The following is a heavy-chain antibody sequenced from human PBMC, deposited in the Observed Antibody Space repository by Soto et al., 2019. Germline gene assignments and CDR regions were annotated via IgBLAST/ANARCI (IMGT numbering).Heavy chain of an antibody. CDR2: ISSTTNYI. D-gene: IGHD6-19*01. Sequence: GGSLRLSCAASGFTFTRYSMNWVRQAPGKGLEWVSSISSTTNYIYYGDSMKGRFTISRDNAKNSLYLEMNSLRAEDTAVYYCARAPYSSGWPYSFDYWGQGTLVTVS. CDR1: GFTFTRYS. V-gene: IGHV3-21*06. J-gene: IGHJ4*02. CDR3: ARAPYSSGWPYSFDY.